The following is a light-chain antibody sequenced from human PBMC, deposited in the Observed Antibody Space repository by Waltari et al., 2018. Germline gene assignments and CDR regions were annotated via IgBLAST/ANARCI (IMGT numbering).Light chain of an antibody. CDR2: LGS. J-gene: IGKJ4*01. CDR1: QTLLFRHGITY. V-gene: IGKV2-28*01. CDR3: MQALQPPLS. Sequence: EIVLTQSPLSLPVTPGAPASMSCRRSQTLLFRHGITYLDWFVQKPGQSPQLLFSLGSSRASGVPDRFSASGSGTDFTLEITRVEPEDVGIYYCMQALQPPLSFGGGTKVEI.